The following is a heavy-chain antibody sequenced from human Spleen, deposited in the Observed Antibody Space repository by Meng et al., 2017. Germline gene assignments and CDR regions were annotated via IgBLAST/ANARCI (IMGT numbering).Heavy chain of an antibody. Sequence: ASVKVSCKASGYTFTGYYMHWVRQAPGQGREWMGRINPNSGGTNYAQKFQGRVTMTRDTSISTAYMELSSLRSEDTAVYYCARGGIVLMVYAITEREAFDIWGQGTMVTVSS. CDR1: GYTFTGYY. CDR2: INPNSGGT. V-gene: IGHV1-2*06. CDR3: ARGGIVLMVYAITEREAFDI. J-gene: IGHJ3*02. D-gene: IGHD2-8*01.